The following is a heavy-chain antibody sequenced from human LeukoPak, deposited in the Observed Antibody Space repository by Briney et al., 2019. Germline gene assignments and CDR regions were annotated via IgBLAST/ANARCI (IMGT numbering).Heavy chain of an antibody. J-gene: IGHJ4*02. Sequence: GGSLLLSCAASGFTFTRYWMHWVRQAPGKGLVWVSRIKSDGSSTSYADSVKGRFTISRDNAKNTLYVQMNSLRVEDTAVYYCARGGYGGYDSNFDYWGQGTLVTVSS. CDR3: ARGGYGGYDSNFDY. CDR2: IKSDGSST. CDR1: GFTFTRYW. V-gene: IGHV3-74*01. D-gene: IGHD5-12*01.